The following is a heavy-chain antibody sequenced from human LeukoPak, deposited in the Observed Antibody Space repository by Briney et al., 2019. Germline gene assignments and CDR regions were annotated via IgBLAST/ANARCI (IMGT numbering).Heavy chain of an antibody. Sequence: GGSLRLSYAASGFTFSSYAMHWVRQAPGKGLEYVSAISSNGGSTYYANSVKGRFTISRDNSKNTLYLQMNSLRAEDTAVYYCARVGETNYGPLSFDYWGQGTLVTVSS. J-gene: IGHJ4*02. CDR2: ISSNGGST. V-gene: IGHV3-64*01. D-gene: IGHD3-10*01. CDR1: GFTFSSYA. CDR3: ARVGETNYGPLSFDY.